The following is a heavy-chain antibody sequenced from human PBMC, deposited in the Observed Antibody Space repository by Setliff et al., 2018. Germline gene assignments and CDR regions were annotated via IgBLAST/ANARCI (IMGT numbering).Heavy chain of an antibody. CDR1: GFTFSSHA. V-gene: IGHV3-23*01. J-gene: IGHJ6*03. CDR3: AKDKGSYGSESGGMDV. Sequence: GESLKISCAASGFTFSSHAMSWVRQAPGKGLEWVSGISGSGGSTYYRDSVTGRFSISRDNSKNTLYLQMNSLRAEDTALYYCAKDKGSYGSESGGMDVWGKGTTVTVS. CDR2: ISGSGGST. D-gene: IGHD3-10*01.